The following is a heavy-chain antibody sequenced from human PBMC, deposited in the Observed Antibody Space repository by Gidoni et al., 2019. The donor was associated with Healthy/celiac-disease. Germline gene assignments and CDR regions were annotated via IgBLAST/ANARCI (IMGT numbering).Heavy chain of an antibody. CDR2: IYYSGST. D-gene: IGHD6-13*01. CDR3: ARGEGSSWFIENWFDP. V-gene: IGHV4-59*01. J-gene: IGHJ5*02. CDR1: GGPISSYY. Sequence: QVQLQESGPGLVTPSETLSLPCTVSGGPISSYYWSWIRQPPGKGLEWIGYIYYSGSTNYNPSLKSRVTISVDTSKNQFSLKLSSVTAADTAVYYCARGEGSSWFIENWFDPWGQGTLVTVSS.